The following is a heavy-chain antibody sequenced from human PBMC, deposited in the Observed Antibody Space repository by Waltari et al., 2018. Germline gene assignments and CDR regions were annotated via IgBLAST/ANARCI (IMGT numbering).Heavy chain of an antibody. D-gene: IGHD5-12*01. Sequence: QVQLQESGPGLVKPSETLSLTCTVSGGSISSYYWSWIRQPPGKGLEWIGYIYYSGSTNYNPSRKSRVTISVDTSKNQFSLKLSSVTAADTAVYYCARDPSKRWLQYGMDVWGQGTTVTVSS. V-gene: IGHV4-59*01. J-gene: IGHJ6*02. CDR1: GGSISSYY. CDR2: IYYSGST. CDR3: ARDPSKRWLQYGMDV.